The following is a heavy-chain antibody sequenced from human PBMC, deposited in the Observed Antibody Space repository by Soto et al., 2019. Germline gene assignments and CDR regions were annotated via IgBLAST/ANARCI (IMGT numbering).Heavy chain of an antibody. J-gene: IGHJ5*02. V-gene: IGHV1-69*13. CDR3: AREAIVVPAAIVLGRNWFDP. CDR2: IIPIFGTA. D-gene: IGHD2-2*02. CDR1: GGTFSSYA. Sequence: ASVKVSCKASGGTFSSYAISWVRQTPGQGLEWMGGIIPIFGTANYAQKFQGRVTITADESTSTAYMELSSLRSEDTAVYYCAREAIVVPAAIVLGRNWFDPWGQGTLVTVSS.